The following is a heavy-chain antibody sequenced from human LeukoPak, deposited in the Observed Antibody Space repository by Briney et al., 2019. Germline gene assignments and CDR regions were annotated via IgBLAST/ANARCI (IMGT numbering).Heavy chain of an antibody. D-gene: IGHD3-16*01. J-gene: IGHJ4*02. CDR2: ISWNSGSI. Sequence: PGGSLRLSCAASGFTFGDYAMHWVRQAPGKGLEWVSGISWNSGSIGYADSVKGRFTISRDNAKNSLYLQMNSLRAEDTALYYCAKVAVGSDYRDYVGYFDYWGQGTLVTVSS. CDR3: AKVAVGSDYRDYVGYFDY. CDR1: GFTFGDYA. V-gene: IGHV3-9*01.